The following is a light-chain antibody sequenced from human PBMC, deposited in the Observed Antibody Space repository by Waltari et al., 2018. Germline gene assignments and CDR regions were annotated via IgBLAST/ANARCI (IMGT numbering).Light chain of an antibody. Sequence: QLVLTQSPSASASLGASVKLTCTRSSGHSSNVIAWHQQQPEKGHRYLMKVNSDGSHSKGDEIPDRFSGSSSGAERYLTVSSLQSEDEADYYCQTGGHGTWVFGGGTKLTVL. CDR1: SGHSSNV. CDR3: QTGGHGTWV. V-gene: IGLV4-69*01. J-gene: IGLJ3*02. CDR2: VNSDGSH.